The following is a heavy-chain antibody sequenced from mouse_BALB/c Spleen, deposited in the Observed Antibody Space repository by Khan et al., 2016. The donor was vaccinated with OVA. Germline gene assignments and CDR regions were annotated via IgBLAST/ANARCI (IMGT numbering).Heavy chain of an antibody. CDR3: ARNYDYDEGLDY. J-gene: IGHJ3*01. CDR2: IWSGGST. Sequence: QVQLKESGPGLVRPSQSLSITCTVSGFSLTTYGVHWVRQSPGKGLEWLGVIWSGGSTDYSAAFISRLSISKDNSKSHVFFKMNSLQPNDTAIYYCARNYDYDEGLDYWGQGTLVTGSA. V-gene: IGHV2-2*02. CDR1: GFSLTTYG. D-gene: IGHD2-4*01.